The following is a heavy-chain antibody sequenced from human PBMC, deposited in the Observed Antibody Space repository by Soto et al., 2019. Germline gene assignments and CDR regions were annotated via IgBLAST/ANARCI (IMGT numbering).Heavy chain of an antibody. CDR3: ARALSSEMAIEVKVYYFDY. D-gene: IGHD2-21*01. CDR2: INHSGST. Sequence: PSETLSLTCAVYGGSFSGYYWSWIRQPPGKGLEWIGEINHSGSTNYNPSLKSRVTISVDTSKNQFSLKLSSVTAADTAVYYCARALSSEMAIEVKVYYFDYWGQGTLVTVSS. CDR1: GGSFSGYY. J-gene: IGHJ4*02. V-gene: IGHV4-34*01.